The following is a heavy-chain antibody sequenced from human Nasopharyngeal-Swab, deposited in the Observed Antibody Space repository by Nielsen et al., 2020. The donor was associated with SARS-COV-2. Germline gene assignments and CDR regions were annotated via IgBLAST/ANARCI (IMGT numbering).Heavy chain of an antibody. Sequence: SQTLSLTCAVSGGSLSGFFWSWIRQSPGKGLEWIGDIIHTGSTVYNPSLKSRVTMSVDTSKNQFSLKVRSMTAADTAIYYCARRGVAVAVPFNYWGQGTLVTVSS. V-gene: IGHV4-34*12. CDR1: GGSLSGFF. CDR2: IIHTGST. CDR3: ARRGVAVAVPFNY. D-gene: IGHD6-19*01. J-gene: IGHJ4*02.